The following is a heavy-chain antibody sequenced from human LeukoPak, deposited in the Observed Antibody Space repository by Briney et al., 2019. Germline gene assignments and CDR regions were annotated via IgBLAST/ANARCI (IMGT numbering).Heavy chain of an antibody. V-gene: IGHV3-74*01. Sequence: GGSLRLSCAASGFTFNTYVMHWVRQAPGKGLVWVARIDTDGKTTTYADSVKGRFTTSRDNAKNMLYVQMNSLRAEDTAVYYCVRDKDGYNFWGQGTLVSVSS. CDR3: VRDKDGYNF. J-gene: IGHJ4*02. CDR1: GFTFNTYV. D-gene: IGHD5-24*01. CDR2: IDTDGKTT.